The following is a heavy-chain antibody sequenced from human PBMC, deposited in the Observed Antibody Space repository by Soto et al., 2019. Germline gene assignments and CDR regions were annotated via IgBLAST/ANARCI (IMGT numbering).Heavy chain of an antibody. J-gene: IGHJ4*02. CDR3: GRNSGYDPNIAIPGGYYFDY. V-gene: IGHV5-51*01. D-gene: IGHD5-12*01. CDR1: GYIFTSYW. CDR2: IYPGDSDT. Sequence: PGESLKISCRISGYIFTSYWIGWVRQMPGKGLEWMGIIYPGDSDTRYSPSFQGQVTFSADKSISTAYLQWSSLRASDTAMYYCGRNSGYDPNIAIPGGYYFDYWGQGTLVTVSS.